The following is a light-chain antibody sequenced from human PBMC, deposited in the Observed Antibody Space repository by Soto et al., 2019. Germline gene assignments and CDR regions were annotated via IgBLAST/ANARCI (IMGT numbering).Light chain of an antibody. Sequence: EIVLTQSPGTLSLSPGERATLSCRASQSVSISQLAWYQQKPGQAPRLLIYDASSRATGIPDRFSGSGSGTDFTLTISRLEPEDFAVYHCHQYGSSPLTFGQGIKVEIK. CDR1: QSVSISQ. CDR3: HQYGSSPLT. V-gene: IGKV3-20*01. CDR2: DAS. J-gene: IGKJ1*01.